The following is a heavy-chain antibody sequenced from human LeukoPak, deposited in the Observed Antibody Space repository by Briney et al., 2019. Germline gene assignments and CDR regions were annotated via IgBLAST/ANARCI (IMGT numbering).Heavy chain of an antibody. V-gene: IGHV1-2*02. Sequence: GASVKVSCKASGYTFTGYYMHWVRQAPGQGLEWMGWINPNSGGTNYAQKFQGRVTMTRDTSISTAYMELSRLRSDDTAVYYCARAVLPYDILPAFDYWGQGTLVTVSS. J-gene: IGHJ4*02. CDR2: INPNSGGT. CDR3: ARAVLPYDILPAFDY. CDR1: GYTFTGYY. D-gene: IGHD3-9*01.